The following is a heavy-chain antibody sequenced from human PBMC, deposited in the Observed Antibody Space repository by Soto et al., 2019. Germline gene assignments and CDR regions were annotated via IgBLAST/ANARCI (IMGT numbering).Heavy chain of an antibody. V-gene: IGHV4-31*03. CDR2: IHYSGST. CDR1: DGSMSSGGYY. CDR3: GRGKGKDDSSSWSY. Sequence: PSETLSLTCSVSDGSMSSGGYYWSWIRQPPGKGLEWIGFIHYSGSTLYSPSLKSRVTISIATSASQFSLKLSSVTAADTAVYYCGRGKGKDDSSSWSYWGQGTPVTVSS. J-gene: IGHJ4*01. D-gene: IGHD6-13*01.